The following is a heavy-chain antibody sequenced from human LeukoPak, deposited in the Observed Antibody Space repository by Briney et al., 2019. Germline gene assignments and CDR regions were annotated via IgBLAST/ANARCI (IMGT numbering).Heavy chain of an antibody. CDR1: GFTFSSYA. CDR2: ISYDGSNK. J-gene: IGHJ6*02. CDR3: ASLEWLSTTHYGTDV. D-gene: IGHD3-3*01. V-gene: IGHV3-30-3*01. Sequence: PGRSLRLSCAASGFTFSSYAMHWVRQAPGEGLEWVAVISYDGSNKYYADSVKGRFTISRDNSKNTLYLQMNSLRAEDTAVYYCASLEWLSTTHYGTDVWGQGTTVTVSS.